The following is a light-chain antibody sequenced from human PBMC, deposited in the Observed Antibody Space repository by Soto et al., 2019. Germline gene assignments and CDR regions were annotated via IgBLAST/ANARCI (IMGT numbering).Light chain of an antibody. Sequence: DIVVTQTPLSSPVALGQAASISCRSSQSLVHKDVNTYLSWFHQRPGQPPRLLIYKVSVRFSGVPDRFSGSWAGTDFPLTSSRVETEDVGVYYCIQATQSPLTFGQGTKVEI. CDR3: IQATQSPLT. CDR2: KVS. V-gene: IGKV2-24*01. CDR1: QSLVHKDVNTY. J-gene: IGKJ1*01.